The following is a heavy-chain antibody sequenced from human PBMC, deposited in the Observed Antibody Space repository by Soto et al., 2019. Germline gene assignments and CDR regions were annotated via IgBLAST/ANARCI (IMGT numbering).Heavy chain of an antibody. Sequence: GGSLRLSCAASGFTFSSYDMHWVRQATGKGLEWVSAIGTAGDTYYPGSVKGRFTISRENAKNSLYLQMNSLRAGDTAVYYCARGGYDYYYYYGMDVWGQGTTVTVSS. CDR3: ARGGYDYYYYYGMDV. CDR2: IGTAGDT. V-gene: IGHV3-13*01. CDR1: GFTFSSYD. D-gene: IGHD6-25*01. J-gene: IGHJ6*02.